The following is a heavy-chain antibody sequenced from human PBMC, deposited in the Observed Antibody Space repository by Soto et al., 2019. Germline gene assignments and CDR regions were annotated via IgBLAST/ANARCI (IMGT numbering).Heavy chain of an antibody. D-gene: IGHD2-2*03. CDR1: GGSFSGYY. CDR2: INHSGST. CDR3: ARYLRPPSPSGYYSSTSCSGGVWGFDY. J-gene: IGHJ4*02. V-gene: IGHV4-34*01. Sequence: QVQLQQWGAGLLKPSETLSLTCAVYGGSFSGYYWSWIRQPPGKGLEWIGEINHSGSTNYNPSLKSRVTTSVDTSKNQFSLKLSSVTAADTAVYYCARYLRPPSPSGYYSSTSCSGGVWGFDYWGQGTLVTVSS.